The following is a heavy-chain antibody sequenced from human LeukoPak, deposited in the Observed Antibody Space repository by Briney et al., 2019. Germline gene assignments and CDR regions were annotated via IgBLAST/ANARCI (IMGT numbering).Heavy chain of an antibody. V-gene: IGHV3-21*01. CDR2: ISSSGSYI. Sequence: GSLRLSCAASGFTFSSYSMNWVRQAPGKGLEWVSSISSSGSYIYYADSVKGRFTISRDNAKNSLYLQMNSLRAEDTAVYYCARDGIAVAVVYFDYWGQGTLVTVSS. CDR3: ARDGIAVAVVYFDY. D-gene: IGHD6-19*01. J-gene: IGHJ4*02. CDR1: GFTFSSYS.